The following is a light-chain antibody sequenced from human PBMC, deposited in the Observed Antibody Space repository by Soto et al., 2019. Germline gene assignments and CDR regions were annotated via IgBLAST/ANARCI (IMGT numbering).Light chain of an antibody. Sequence: QSVLTQPPSASGSPGQSVTISSTGTISDVGGYNYVSWYQQHPGKAPKLMIYEVSKRPSGVPDRFSGSKSGNTASLTVSGLQAEDEADYYCSSYAGSNNVFGTGTKVTVL. CDR3: SSYAGSNNV. V-gene: IGLV2-8*01. CDR1: ISDVGGYNY. CDR2: EVS. J-gene: IGLJ1*01.